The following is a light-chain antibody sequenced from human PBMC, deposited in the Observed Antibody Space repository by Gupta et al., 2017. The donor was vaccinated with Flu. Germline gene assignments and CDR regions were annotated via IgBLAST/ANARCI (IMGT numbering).Light chain of an antibody. J-gene: IGLJ3*02. CDR3: CSYAGSYTWV. CDR1: SSDVGGYNY. CDR2: DVS. V-gene: IGLV2-11*01. Sequence: VTISCTGTSSDVGGYNYVSWYQQHPGKAPKRMIYDVSKRPSGVPDRFSGSKAGNTASLTISGLQAEDEADYYCCSYAGSYTWVFGGGTKLTVL.